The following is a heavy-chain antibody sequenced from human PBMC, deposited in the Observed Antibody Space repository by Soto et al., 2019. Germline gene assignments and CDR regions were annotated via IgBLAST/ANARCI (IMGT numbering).Heavy chain of an antibody. V-gene: IGHV3-48*01. Sequence: VGSLRLSCAASGFTFSTYSMNWVRQAPGKGPERVSYISSSSSTIFYTDSVKGRFTVSRDNAKNSLYLQMNSLIAEVTAVYYCAREDGYSGGDAFDISGQGTMVTVSS. CDR1: GFTFSTYS. CDR2: ISSSSSTI. CDR3: AREDGYSGGDAFDI. J-gene: IGHJ3*02. D-gene: IGHD5-18*01.